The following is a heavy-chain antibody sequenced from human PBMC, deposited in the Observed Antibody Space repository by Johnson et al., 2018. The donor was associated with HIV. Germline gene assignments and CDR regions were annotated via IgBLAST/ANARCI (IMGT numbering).Heavy chain of an antibody. CDR1: GFTFSDHA. V-gene: IGHV3-23*04. CDR3: AKDPAVVPPICFDV. D-gene: IGHD3-22*01. J-gene: IGHJ3*01. CDR2: MSGSGAVT. Sequence: VQLVESGGGLVQPGGSLRLSCAGSGFTFSDHAMGWVRQAPGKGLEWVSSMSGSGAVTYYADSVKGRFTISRDNSKNRLFLQMTSLRAEDTAVYYCAKDPAVVPPICFDVWGQGTVVTVSS.